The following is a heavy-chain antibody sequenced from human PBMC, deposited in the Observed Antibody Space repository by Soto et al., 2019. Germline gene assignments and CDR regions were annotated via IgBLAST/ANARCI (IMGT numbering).Heavy chain of an antibody. CDR2: INHSGST. Sequence: SETLSLTCTVYGGSLSGYYWSWIRQPPGKGLEWIGEINHSGSTNYNPSLKSRVTISVDTSKNQFSLKLSSVTAADTAVYYCARGYYYGSGSYYSRSYYYYYGMDVWGQGTTVPVSS. D-gene: IGHD3-10*01. CDR1: GGSLSGYY. J-gene: IGHJ6*02. CDR3: ARGYYYGSGSYYSRSYYYYYGMDV. V-gene: IGHV4-34*01.